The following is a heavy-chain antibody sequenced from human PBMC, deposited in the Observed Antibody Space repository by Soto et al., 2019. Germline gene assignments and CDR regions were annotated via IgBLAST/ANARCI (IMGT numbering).Heavy chain of an antibody. CDR3: VRDRYSSSGWFDP. CDR1: GDSVSSYSAA. Sequence: SQTLSLTCAISGDSVSSYSAAWNWIRQSPSGGPEWLGRTYYRSRFFSDYAESVKSRIIINPDTSKNQFSLQLKSVTPEDTAVYCCVRDRYSSSGWFDPWGQGTPVTVS. D-gene: IGHD3-10*01. J-gene: IGHJ5*02. CDR2: TYYRSRFFS. V-gene: IGHV6-1*01.